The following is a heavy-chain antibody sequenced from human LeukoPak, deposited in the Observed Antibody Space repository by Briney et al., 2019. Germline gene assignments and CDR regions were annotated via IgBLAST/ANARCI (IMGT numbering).Heavy chain of an antibody. V-gene: IGHV3-74*01. Sequence: GGSLRLSCAASGFTLSNYWMHWVRQAPGKGLVWVSRINSDGSSTNYADSVKGRFTISRDNAKNSLYLQMNSLRAEDTAVYYCARRAPQWLAIDYWGQGTLVTVSS. J-gene: IGHJ4*02. CDR1: GFTLSNYW. CDR3: ARRAPQWLAIDY. CDR2: INSDGSST. D-gene: IGHD6-19*01.